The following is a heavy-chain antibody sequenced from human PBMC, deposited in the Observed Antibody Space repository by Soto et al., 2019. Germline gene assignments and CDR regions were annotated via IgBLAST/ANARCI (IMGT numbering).Heavy chain of an antibody. CDR1: GFKFDSHW. J-gene: IGHJ5*02. CDR2: IKQDGSEQ. CDR3: ARDLGVADFWSGYRPNWFDP. V-gene: IGHV3-7*01. Sequence: GGSLRLSCAASGFKFDSHWMTWVRQAPGKGLEWVANIKQDGSEQYYVDSVQGRFTISRDNAKNSLYLQMDSLRADDTAVYYCARDLGVADFWSGYRPNWFDPWGQGTLVTVSS. D-gene: IGHD3-3*01.